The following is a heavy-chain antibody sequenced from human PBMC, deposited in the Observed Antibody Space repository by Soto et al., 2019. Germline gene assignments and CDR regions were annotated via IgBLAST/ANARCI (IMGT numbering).Heavy chain of an antibody. CDR2: IYHSGNT. Sequence: QLQLQESGSGLVKPSQTLSLTCAVSGGSISSGGYSWSLVRQPPGKGLEWIGYIYHSGNTYYNPSLKSRVTISEDRSKNELSLKLTSVTAADTAVYYCARVPDVWGQGTTVTVSS. CDR3: ARVPDV. J-gene: IGHJ6*02. V-gene: IGHV4-30-2*01. CDR1: GGSISSGGYS.